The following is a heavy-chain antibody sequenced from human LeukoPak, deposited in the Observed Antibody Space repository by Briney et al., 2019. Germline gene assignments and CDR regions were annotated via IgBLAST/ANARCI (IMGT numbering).Heavy chain of an antibody. D-gene: IGHD3-10*01. V-gene: IGHV3-23*01. CDR2: FSGSGGSI. CDR1: GFTFYSYA. Sequence: GGSLRLSCAASGFTFYSYAMNWVRQTPGKGLEWVSTFSGSGGSIYYADSVKGRFTISRDNSKNTLYLQMNSLRAEDTAVYYCAKGGGYYGSGSYYNEHYFDYWGQGTLVTVSS. CDR3: AKGGGYYGSGSYYNEHYFDY. J-gene: IGHJ4*02.